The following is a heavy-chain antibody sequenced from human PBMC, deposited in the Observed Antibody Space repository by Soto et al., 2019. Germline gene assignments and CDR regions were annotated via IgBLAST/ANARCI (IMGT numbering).Heavy chain of an antibody. V-gene: IGHV3-23*01. CDR1: GFTFSSFA. CDR2: ISGSGGST. J-gene: IGHJ3*02. Sequence: PGGSLRLSCAASGFTFSSFAMSWVRQAPGKGLDWVSAISGSGGSTYSADSVKGRFTISRDNSKNTLYLQMNSLRAEDTAVYYCARDQEDAFDIWGQGTMVTVSS. CDR3: ARDQEDAFDI.